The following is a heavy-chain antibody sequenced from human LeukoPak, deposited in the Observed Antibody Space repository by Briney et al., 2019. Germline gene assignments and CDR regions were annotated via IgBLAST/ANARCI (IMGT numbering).Heavy chain of an antibody. J-gene: IGHJ4*02. CDR1: GGSFSGYY. D-gene: IGHD6-19*01. CDR3: AREGIAVAGLYYFDY. Sequence: SETLSLTCAVYGGSFSGYYWSWIRQPPGKGLEWIGEINHSGSTNYNPSLKSRVTISVDTSKNQFSLKLSSVTAADTAVYYCAREGIAVAGLYYFDYWGQGTLVTVSS. CDR2: INHSGST. V-gene: IGHV4-34*01.